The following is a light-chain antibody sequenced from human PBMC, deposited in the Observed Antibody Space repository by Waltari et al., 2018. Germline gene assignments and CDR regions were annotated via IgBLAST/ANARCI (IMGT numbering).Light chain of an antibody. CDR1: SSDVGSHKF. V-gene: IGLV2-23*01. CDR2: ESS. CDR3: CSYVGGITPFLV. Sequence: QSALTQPASVSGSPGQSLTISCSGPSSDVGSHKFVPWFQKHPGKVPKLMSYESSKRPSVVSNRFSGSKSDNTASLTITGLQTEDEADYYCCSYVGGITPFLVFGGGTKVTVL. J-gene: IGLJ2*01.